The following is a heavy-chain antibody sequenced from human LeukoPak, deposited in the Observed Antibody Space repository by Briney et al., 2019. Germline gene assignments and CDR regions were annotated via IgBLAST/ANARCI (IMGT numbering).Heavy chain of an antibody. D-gene: IGHD6-19*01. CDR1: GGSFSGYY. V-gene: IGHV4-34*01. CDR2: INHSGSS. Sequence: KSSETLSLTCAVYGGSFSGYYWSWLRQPPGKGLEWIGEINHSGSSNYNPSLKSRVTISVDTSKNQFSLRLTSMTAADTAVYYCARGKWLDNRWGQGTLVTVSS. J-gene: IGHJ4*02. CDR3: ARGKWLDNR.